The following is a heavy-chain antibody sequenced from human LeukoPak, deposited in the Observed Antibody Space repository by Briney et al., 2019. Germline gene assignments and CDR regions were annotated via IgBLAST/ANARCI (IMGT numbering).Heavy chain of an antibody. D-gene: IGHD4-17*01. J-gene: IGHJ4*02. CDR3: AGNYGDPTYFDY. V-gene: IGHV4-39*01. Sequence: SETLSLTCTVSGGSIGLTTYYWAWIRQPPGKGLEWIGTSYFGESANYVPSLKSRVTISVDTSKNQFSLTLTSVTAADTALYLCAGNYGDPTYFDYWGQGILVSVSS. CDR2: SYFGESA. CDR1: GGSIGLTTYY.